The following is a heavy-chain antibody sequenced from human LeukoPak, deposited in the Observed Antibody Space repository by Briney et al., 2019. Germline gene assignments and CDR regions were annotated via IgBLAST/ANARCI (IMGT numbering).Heavy chain of an antibody. D-gene: IGHD3-22*01. CDR3: ARSYYYDSSGYSPAGY. Sequence: AAVKDSCKGSGYTFTKYLISWVRQAPGQRLDGMGWISAYNGNKNNPQKLQGRVSMTTDTSTSTAYMELRSLRSDDTAVYYCARSYYYDSSGYSPAGYWGQGTLVTVSS. CDR2: ISAYNGNK. V-gene: IGHV1-18*01. CDR1: GYTFTKYL. J-gene: IGHJ4*02.